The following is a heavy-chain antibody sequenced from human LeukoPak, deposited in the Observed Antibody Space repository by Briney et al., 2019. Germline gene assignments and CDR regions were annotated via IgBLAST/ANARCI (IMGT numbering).Heavy chain of an antibody. J-gene: IGHJ4*02. D-gene: IGHD1-20*01. CDR1: GFTFGDYA. Sequence: PGGSLRLSCTASGFTFGDYAMSWVRQAPGKGLEWVGFISSKAYGGTTEYAASVKGRFTISRDDSKSIAYLQMNSLKTEDTAVYYCTRGRIHITGNQHFDYWGQGTLVTVSS. CDR3: TRGRIHITGNQHFDY. V-gene: IGHV3-49*04. CDR2: ISSKAYGGTT.